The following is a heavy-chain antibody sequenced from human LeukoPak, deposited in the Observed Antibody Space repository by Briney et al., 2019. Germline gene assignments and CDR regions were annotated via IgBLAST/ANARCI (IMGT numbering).Heavy chain of an antibody. V-gene: IGHV3-21*01. CDR3: AGGVGYCSSTSCRTLTY. Sequence: GGSLRLSCAASGLTFSSYSMNWVRQAPGKGLEWVSSISSSSSYIYYADSVKGRFTISRDNAKNSLYPQMNSLRAEDTAVYYCAGGVGYCSSTSCRTLTYWGQGTLVTVSS. J-gene: IGHJ4*02. CDR2: ISSSSSYI. CDR1: GLTFSSYS. D-gene: IGHD2-2*01.